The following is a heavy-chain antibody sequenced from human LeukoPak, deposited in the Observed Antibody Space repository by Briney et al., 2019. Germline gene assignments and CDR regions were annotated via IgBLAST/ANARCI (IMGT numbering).Heavy chain of an antibody. V-gene: IGHV1-69*13. Sequence: ASVKVSCKRSGGAFSNYGITWVRQAPGQGLEWMGGIIPAFGRANYAQKFQDRVAITADESTSVVYMELSSLGSEDTAVYFCARGKVHTALIFEYWGQGTLLTVSS. CDR2: IIPAFGRA. CDR3: ARGKVHTALIFEY. CDR1: GGAFSNYG. D-gene: IGHD5-18*01. J-gene: IGHJ4*02.